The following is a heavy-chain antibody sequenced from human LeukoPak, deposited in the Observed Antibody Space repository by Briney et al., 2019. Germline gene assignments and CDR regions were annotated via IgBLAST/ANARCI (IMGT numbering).Heavy chain of an antibody. Sequence: SETLSLTCAVSGGSFSGYYWSWIRQPPGKGLEWIGEINHSGRTNYNPSLKSRLTMAVDTSKNQFSLKLTSVTAADTAVYYCVRIDDYWGQGTLVTVSS. CDR1: GGSFSGYY. CDR3: VRIDDY. V-gene: IGHV4-34*01. CDR2: INHSGRT. J-gene: IGHJ4*02. D-gene: IGHD2-15*01.